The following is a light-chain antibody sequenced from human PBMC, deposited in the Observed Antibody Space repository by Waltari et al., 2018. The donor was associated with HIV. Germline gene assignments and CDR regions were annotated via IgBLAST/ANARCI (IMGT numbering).Light chain of an antibody. CDR3: SSSRV. Sequence: QSALTQPPSASGSPGPSVTISCTGTSSAVGGYNYVSWYQQQPGKATNLMIYEVSKRPSGVPCRFSGSKSGDTASLSVSGFQAEDEADYYCSSSRVFGGGTKLTVL. J-gene: IGLJ3*02. CDR2: EVS. V-gene: IGLV2-8*01. CDR1: SSAVGGYNY.